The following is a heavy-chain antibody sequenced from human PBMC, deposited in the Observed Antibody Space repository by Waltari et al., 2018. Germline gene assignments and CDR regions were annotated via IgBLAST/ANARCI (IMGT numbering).Heavy chain of an antibody. CDR3: GIVLMSTAIYGMDV. V-gene: IGHV1-69*01. D-gene: IGHD2-21*02. CDR1: GGTFSSYH. Sequence: QVQLVQSGAEVKKPGSSVKVSCKASGGTFSSYHITWVRQAPGQGLEWMGGIIPNLGTTNYAQRFQGRVTITADESTSTAYMELSSLRSDDTAVYYCGIVLMSTAIYGMDVWGQGTTVVVSS. J-gene: IGHJ6*02. CDR2: IIPNLGTT.